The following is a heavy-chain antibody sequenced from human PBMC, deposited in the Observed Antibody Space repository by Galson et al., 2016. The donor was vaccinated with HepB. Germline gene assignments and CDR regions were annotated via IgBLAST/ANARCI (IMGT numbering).Heavy chain of an antibody. D-gene: IGHD3-22*01. V-gene: IGHV3-48*02. Sequence: SLRLSCAASEFSFRSYSMNWVRQAPGKGLEWLSSITAGGNTIYYADSVKGRFTISRDNAKSSLYLQMNSLRDDDTAVYCCARAGVAYETSGYFYGQLDYWGQGTLVIVSS. CDR1: EFSFRSYS. J-gene: IGHJ4*02. CDR3: ARAGVAYETSGYFYGQLDY. CDR2: ITAGGNTI.